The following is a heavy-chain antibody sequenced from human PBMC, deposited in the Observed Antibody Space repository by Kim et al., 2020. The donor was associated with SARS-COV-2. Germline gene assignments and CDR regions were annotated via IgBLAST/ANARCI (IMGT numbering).Heavy chain of an antibody. Sequence: PSLKSRVTISVDTSKNQFSMKLSSVTAADTAVYYCARHTRIVVEGYFDYWGQGTLVTVSS. J-gene: IGHJ4*02. D-gene: IGHD3-22*01. CDR3: ARHTRIVVEGYFDY. V-gene: IGHV4-39*01.